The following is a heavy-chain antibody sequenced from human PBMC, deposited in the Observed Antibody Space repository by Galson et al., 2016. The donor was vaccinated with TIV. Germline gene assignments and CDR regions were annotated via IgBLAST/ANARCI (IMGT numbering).Heavy chain of an antibody. CDR2: LNPVSGDT. V-gene: IGHV1-2*02. CDR3: ARDSDLLIGHSSFDS. Sequence: SVKVSCKASAYTFSDYYMHWVRQAPGQSLEWMGWLNPVSGDTYYVQKFQDRVTFTRDTSISTAYMELTGLKSDDTAIFYCARDSDLLIGHSSFDSWGQGTLVTASS. J-gene: IGHJ4*02. D-gene: IGHD3-9*01. CDR1: AYTFSDYY.